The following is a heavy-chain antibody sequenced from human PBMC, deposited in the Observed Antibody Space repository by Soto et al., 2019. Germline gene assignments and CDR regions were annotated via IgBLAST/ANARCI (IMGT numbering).Heavy chain of an antibody. J-gene: IGHJ4*02. V-gene: IGHV1-69*13. CDR1: GGTFSSYA. D-gene: IGHD2-15*01. CDR2: IIPIFGTA. CDR3: ARQTGLTSHFDY. Sequence: SVKVSCKASGGTFSSYAISWVRQAPGQGLEWMGGIIPIFGTANYAQKFQGRVTITADESTSTAYMELSSLRSEDTAVYYCARQTGLTSHFDYWGQGTLVTVSS.